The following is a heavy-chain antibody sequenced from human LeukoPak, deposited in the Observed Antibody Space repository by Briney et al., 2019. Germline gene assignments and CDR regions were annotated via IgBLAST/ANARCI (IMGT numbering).Heavy chain of an antibody. V-gene: IGHV3-48*04. D-gene: IGHD3-10*01. CDR3: ARDKGTNPYGSGSYYIDY. CDR2: ISSSSSTI. Sequence: PGGSLRLSCAASGFTFSSYSMNWVRQAPGKGLEWVSYISSSSSTIYYADSVKGRFTISRGNAKNSLYLKMNSLRAEETAVYYCARDKGTNPYGSGSYYIDYWGQGTLVTVSS. J-gene: IGHJ4*02. CDR1: GFTFSSYS.